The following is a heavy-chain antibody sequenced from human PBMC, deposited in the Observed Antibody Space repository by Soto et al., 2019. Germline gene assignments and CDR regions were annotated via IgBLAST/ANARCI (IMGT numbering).Heavy chain of an antibody. CDR1: GFTFSSYS. CDR2: ISSSSSTI. Sequence: EVQLVESGGGLVQPGGSLRLSCAASGFTFSSYSMNWVRQAPGKGLEWVSYISSSSSTIYYADSVKGRVTISRDNAKNSLYLQMNSMRAEDTAVYYCARDHDGGGDYWGQGTLVTVSS. D-gene: IGHD3-16*01. V-gene: IGHV3-48*01. J-gene: IGHJ4*02. CDR3: ARDHDGGGDY.